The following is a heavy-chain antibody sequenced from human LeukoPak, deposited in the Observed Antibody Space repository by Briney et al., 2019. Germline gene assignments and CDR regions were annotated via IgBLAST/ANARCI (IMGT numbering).Heavy chain of an antibody. D-gene: IGHD5-18*01. CDR3: ARDLGYSYGYVY. CDR1: GGSISSYY. CDR2: IYYSGST. Sequence: SETLSLTCTVSGGSISSYYWSWIRQPPAKGREWIGYIYYSGSTNYNPSLKSRVTISVDTSKNQFSLKLSSVTAADTAVYYCARDLGYSYGYVYWGQGTLVTVSS. J-gene: IGHJ4*02. V-gene: IGHV4-59*01.